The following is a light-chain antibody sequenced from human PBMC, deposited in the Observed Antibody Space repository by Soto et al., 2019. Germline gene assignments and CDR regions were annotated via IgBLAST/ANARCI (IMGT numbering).Light chain of an antibody. CDR1: QTISSSF. J-gene: IGKJ3*01. V-gene: IGKV3-20*01. CDR2: RAS. Sequence: EIVLTQSPGTLSLSPGERATLSCRASQTISSSFLAWYQQKPGQAPRLLIYRASRRVPGIPDRFSGSGSSTDFTLTISRLEPEDFAVYYCHQFGSTPLDTFGPGTKVEIK. CDR3: HQFGSTPLDT.